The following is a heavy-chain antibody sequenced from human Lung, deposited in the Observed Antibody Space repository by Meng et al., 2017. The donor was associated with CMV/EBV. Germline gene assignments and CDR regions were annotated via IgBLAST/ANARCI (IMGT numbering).Heavy chain of an antibody. CDR1: GYSFTRYD. V-gene: IGHV1-8*01. D-gene: IGHD6-13*01. J-gene: IGHJ6*02. CDR2: MNPNNGDT. Sequence: ASXXVSXKASGYSFTRYDINWVRQAPGQGLEWMGWMNPNNGDTGYAQKFQGRVTMTRDTSISTVYMELNSLRSEDTAVYYCARVEGPAGAMLKYFYYYGMEVWXQGNXVTVSS. CDR3: ARVEGPAGAMLKYFYYYGMEV.